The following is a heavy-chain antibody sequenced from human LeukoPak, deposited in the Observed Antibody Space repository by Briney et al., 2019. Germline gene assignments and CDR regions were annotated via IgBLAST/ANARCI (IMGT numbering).Heavy chain of an antibody. V-gene: IGHV3-74*01. J-gene: IGHJ4*02. Sequence: GGSLRLSCAASGFTFSNYWMHWVRQTPGKGLVWVSRINSDASVTTYADSVKGRFTISRDSAKNTLYLQMSSLRAEDTAVYYCARVTAVAGTSVGVDAWGQGILVTVS. CDR1: GFTFSNYW. CDR3: ARVTAVAGTSVGVDA. CDR2: INSDASVT. D-gene: IGHD6-19*01.